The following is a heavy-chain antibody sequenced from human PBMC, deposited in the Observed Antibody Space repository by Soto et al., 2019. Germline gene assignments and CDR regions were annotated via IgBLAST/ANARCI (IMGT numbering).Heavy chain of an antibody. CDR2: ISSSSSYI. V-gene: IGHV3-21*01. CDR3: ARDLGVLRYFDWLLDDAFDI. CDR1: GFTFSSYS. D-gene: IGHD3-9*01. J-gene: IGHJ3*02. Sequence: EVQLVESGGGLVKPGGSLRLSCAASGFTFSSYSMNWVRQAPGKGLEWVSSISSSSSYIYYAASVKVRFTISRDNAKNSLYLQMNRLRAEDTAVYYCARDLGVLRYFDWLLDDAFDIWGQWTMVTVSS.